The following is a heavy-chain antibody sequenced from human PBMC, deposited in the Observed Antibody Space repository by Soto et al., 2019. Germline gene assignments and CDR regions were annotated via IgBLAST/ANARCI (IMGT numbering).Heavy chain of an antibody. V-gene: IGHV3-15*01. CDR1: GFTFSNAW. CDR3: TAWPAYYYDSSGYYYGEY. D-gene: IGHD3-22*01. CDR2: IKSKTDGGTT. J-gene: IGHJ4*02. Sequence: PGGSLRLSCAASGFTFSNAWMSWVRQAPGKGLEWVGRIKSKTDGGTTDYAAPVKGRFTISRDDSKNTLYLQMNSLKTEDTAVYYCTAWPAYYYDSSGYYYGEYWGQGTLVTVSS.